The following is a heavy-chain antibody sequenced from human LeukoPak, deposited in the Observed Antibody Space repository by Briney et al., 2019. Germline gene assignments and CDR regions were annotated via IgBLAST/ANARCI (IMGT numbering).Heavy chain of an antibody. Sequence: SVKVSCKASGYTFTGYYIHWVRQAPGQGLAWMGWIIPNSGGTRYARKFQGRVTMTWDTSISTAYMDLTSLRSDDTAVYYCARDRSASGTYYYYFDYWGQGTLVTVSS. V-gene: IGHV1-2*02. J-gene: IGHJ4*02. D-gene: IGHD3-10*01. CDR2: IIPNSGGT. CDR3: ARDRSASGTYYYYFDY. CDR1: GYTFTGYY.